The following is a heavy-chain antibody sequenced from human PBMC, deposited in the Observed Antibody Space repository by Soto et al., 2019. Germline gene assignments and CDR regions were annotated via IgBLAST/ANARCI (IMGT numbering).Heavy chain of an antibody. D-gene: IGHD3-10*01. CDR2: ISYDGSNK. CDR3: ARDPRPPPYMVRGVIMGYFDY. V-gene: IGHV3-30-3*01. Sequence: ESGGGVVQPGRSLRLSCAASGFTFSSYAMHWVRQAPGKGLEWVAVISYDGSNKYYADSVKGRFTISRDNSKNTLYLQMNSLRAEDTAVYYCARDPRPPPYMVRGVIMGYFDYWGQGTLVTVSS. CDR1: GFTFSSYA. J-gene: IGHJ4*02.